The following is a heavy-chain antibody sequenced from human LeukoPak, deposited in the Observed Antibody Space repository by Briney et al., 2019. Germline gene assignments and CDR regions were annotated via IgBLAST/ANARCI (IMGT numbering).Heavy chain of an antibody. V-gene: IGHV1-8*01. CDR2: MNPNSGNT. CDR1: GYTFTSYD. Sequence: GASVKVSCKASGYTFTSYDINWVRQATGQGLEWMGWMNPNSGNTGYAQKFQGRVTMTRDTSTSTVYMELSSLRSEDTAVYYCARGGYSYGSFDLWGRGTLVTVSS. D-gene: IGHD5-18*01. CDR3: ARGGYSYGSFDL. J-gene: IGHJ2*01.